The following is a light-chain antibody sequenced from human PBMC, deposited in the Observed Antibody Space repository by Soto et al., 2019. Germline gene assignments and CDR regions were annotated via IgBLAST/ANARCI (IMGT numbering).Light chain of an antibody. CDR2: AAS. CDR3: QQYNSYST. V-gene: IGKV3-20*01. CDR1: QSVSSSY. Sequence: EIVLTQSPGTLSLSPGERATLSCRASQSVSSSYLAWYQQKPGQAPRLLIYAASSRATGIPDRFSGSGSGTDFTLTISRLEPEDFAVYYCQQYNSYSTFGQGTKVEIK. J-gene: IGKJ1*01.